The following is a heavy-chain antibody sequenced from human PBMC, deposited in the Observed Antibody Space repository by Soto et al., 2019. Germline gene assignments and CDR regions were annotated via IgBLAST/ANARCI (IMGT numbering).Heavy chain of an antibody. D-gene: IGHD3-22*01. Sequence: QLQLQESGPGLVKPSETLSLTCTVSGGSISSSSYYWGWIRQPPGKGLEWIGSIYYSGSTYYNPSLKSRVTISVDTSKNQFSLKLSSVTAADTAVYYCARKTTMYYYDSSGYYSLWGQGTLVTVSS. CDR3: ARKTTMYYYDSSGYYSL. V-gene: IGHV4-39*01. J-gene: IGHJ4*02. CDR2: IYYSGST. CDR1: GGSISSSSYY.